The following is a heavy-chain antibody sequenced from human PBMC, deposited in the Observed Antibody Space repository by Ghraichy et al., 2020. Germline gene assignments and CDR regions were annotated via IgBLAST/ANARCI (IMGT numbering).Heavy chain of an antibody. Sequence: GGSLRLSCAASGFTFSNYDIHWVRQVTGKSLEWVSFIGTAGDTDYSGSAEGRFTVSRDNARDSLYLQMYSLGTEETAVYYCARRSTSCVFDLWGHGSLVNVSS. CDR1: GFTFSNYD. CDR3: ARRSTSCVFDL. D-gene: IGHD1-26*01. CDR2: IGTAGDT. J-gene: IGHJ2*01. V-gene: IGHV3-13*01.